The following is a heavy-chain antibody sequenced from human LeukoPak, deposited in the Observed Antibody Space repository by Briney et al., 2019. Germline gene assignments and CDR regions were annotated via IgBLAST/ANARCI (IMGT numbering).Heavy chain of an antibody. J-gene: IGHJ4*02. CDR2: ISNNGGYT. D-gene: IGHD2-15*01. Sequence: GGSLRLSCAASGFTFSSYWMSWVRQAPGEGLEWVSAISNNGGYTYYADSVQGRFTISRDNSKSTLCLQMNSLRAEDTAVYYCAKQLGYCSDGSCYFPYWGQGTLVTVSS. V-gene: IGHV3-23*01. CDR3: AKQLGYCSDGSCYFPY. CDR1: GFTFSSYW.